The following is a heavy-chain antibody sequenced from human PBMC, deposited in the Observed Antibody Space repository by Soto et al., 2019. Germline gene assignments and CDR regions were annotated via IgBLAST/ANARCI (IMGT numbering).Heavy chain of an antibody. V-gene: IGHV4-30-2*01. CDR2: ISHTGGT. CDR1: GGSISSGGYS. Sequence: QLQLQESGSRLVKPSQTLSLTCAVSGGSISSGGYSWSWIPQPLGKGLEWIGYISHTGGTYYNPSLKSRVAISVDRSKNQFSLKLNSVTAADTAVYYCARLNGDPDYWGQGILVTVSS. J-gene: IGHJ4*02. D-gene: IGHD7-27*01. CDR3: ARLNGDPDY.